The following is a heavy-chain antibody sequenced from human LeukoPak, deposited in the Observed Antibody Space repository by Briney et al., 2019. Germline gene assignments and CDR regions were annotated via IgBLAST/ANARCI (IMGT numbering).Heavy chain of an antibody. J-gene: IGHJ3*02. CDR1: GDNFSNYA. CDR3: ARRTDAVDDAFDI. Sequence: SVKVSCKASGDNFSNYAVNWVRPAPGKGLQWMGRIIPALDRANYAHNFQGRLTITADKSTKTAYMELSSLQSEDTGLYFCARRTDAVDDAFDIWGQGTMLIVSS. CDR2: IIPALDRA. D-gene: IGHD3/OR15-3a*01. V-gene: IGHV1-69*04.